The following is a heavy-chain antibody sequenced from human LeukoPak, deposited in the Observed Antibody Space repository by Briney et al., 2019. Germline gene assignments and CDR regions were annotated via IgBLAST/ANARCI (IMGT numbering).Heavy chain of an antibody. Sequence: PSETLSLTGIVSGGSISSSSYYWGWLRQPPGKGLEWIGRIYYSGNTYYNPSLKNRVTISVDTSKKQFSLKLSSVTAADTAVYYCARLSRDRYYDYYMDVWGKGTTVTISS. CDR1: GGSISSSSYY. CDR3: ARLSRDRYYDYYMDV. V-gene: IGHV4-39*01. D-gene: IGHD5-24*01. CDR2: IYYSGNT. J-gene: IGHJ6*03.